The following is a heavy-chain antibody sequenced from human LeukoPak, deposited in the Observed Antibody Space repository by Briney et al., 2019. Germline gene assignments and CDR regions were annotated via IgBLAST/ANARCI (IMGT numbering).Heavy chain of an antibody. CDR1: RFTFGSFW. CDR2: INRDGSSA. V-gene: IGHV3-74*01. Sequence: GGSLRLSCAASRFTFGSFWMHWVRQAPGKGLVWLSRINRDGSSATYADSVMGRLTISRDNAKSTLYLEINSLRAEDTAVYYCAREDSGSYHPDRWGQGALVTVSS. J-gene: IGHJ4*02. D-gene: IGHD1-26*01. CDR3: AREDSGSYHPDR.